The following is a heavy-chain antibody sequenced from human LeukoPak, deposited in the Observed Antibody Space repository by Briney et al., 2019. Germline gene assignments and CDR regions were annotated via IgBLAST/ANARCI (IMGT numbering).Heavy chain of an antibody. Sequence: SVNVSFQASGYTFTTYYLHWVRQAPGKGLEWMAWINPNSGGTKYAQKLQGRVTLTRDTSISTAYMELSRLIFDDTAVYYCATDIPGGWSLYWGQGTLVTVSS. CDR3: ATDIPGGWSLY. CDR2: INPNSGGT. D-gene: IGHD6-19*01. V-gene: IGHV1-2*02. J-gene: IGHJ4*02. CDR1: GYTFTTYY.